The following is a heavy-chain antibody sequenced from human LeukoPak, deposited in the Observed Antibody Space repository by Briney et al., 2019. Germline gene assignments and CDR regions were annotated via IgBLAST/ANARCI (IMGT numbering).Heavy chain of an antibody. V-gene: IGHV3-15*01. D-gene: IGHD3-10*01. CDR1: GSTFTNAW. Sequence: GGSLRLPCVDSGSTFTNAWMSWVRQAPGKGLEWIGRIKSKTDGETTNYAEPVRGRFTISRDDSKSAVYLQMNSLKIEDTAVYYCTTDLGTYYHGSQRLIPIDYWGQGTLVTVSS. J-gene: IGHJ4*02. CDR3: TTDLGTYYHGSQRLIPIDY. CDR2: IKSKTDGETT.